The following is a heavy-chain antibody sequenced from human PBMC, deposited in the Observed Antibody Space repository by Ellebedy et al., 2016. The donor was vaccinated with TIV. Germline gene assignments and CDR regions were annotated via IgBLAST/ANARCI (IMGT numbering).Heavy chain of an antibody. V-gene: IGHV4-4*07. CDR3: ARQGGSWYSGGLDP. CDR2: IYFSGRT. J-gene: IGHJ5*02. CDR1: GGSMSSYY. Sequence: MPSETLSLTCTVSGGSMSSYYWSWIRQPAGKGLEWIGRIYFSGRTNYNPSLESRVTLSVDTSKNQFSLKLSSVTAADTAVYYCARQGGSWYSGGLDPWGQGILVTVSS. D-gene: IGHD6-13*01.